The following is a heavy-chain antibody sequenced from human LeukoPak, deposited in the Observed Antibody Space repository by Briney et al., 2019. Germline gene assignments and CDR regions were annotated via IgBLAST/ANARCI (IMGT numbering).Heavy chain of an antibody. V-gene: IGHV3-23*01. CDR2: ISGSGGST. CDR1: GFTFSSYA. Sequence: GGSLRLSCAASGFTFSSYAMSWVRQAPGKGLEWVSAISGSGGSTYYADSVKGRSTISRDNAKNSLYLQMNGLSDEDTAVYYCARDRVYYMDVWGKGTTVTVSS. CDR3: ARDRVYYMDV. J-gene: IGHJ6*03.